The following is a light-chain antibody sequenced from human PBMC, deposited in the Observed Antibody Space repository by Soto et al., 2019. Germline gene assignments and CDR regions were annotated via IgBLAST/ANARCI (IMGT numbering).Light chain of an antibody. Sequence: DIPMTQSPSTLSASVGDRVTITCRASQSISSWLAWYQHKPGKAPKILIYKASILESGVPSRFSGSGSGTDFTLTISSLQPDDFATYYCQHYNIYSETFGQGTKVEVK. J-gene: IGKJ1*01. CDR3: QHYNIYSET. CDR2: KAS. CDR1: QSISSW. V-gene: IGKV1-5*03.